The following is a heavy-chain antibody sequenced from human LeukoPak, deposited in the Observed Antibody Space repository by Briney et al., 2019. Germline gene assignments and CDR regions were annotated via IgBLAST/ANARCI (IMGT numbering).Heavy chain of an antibody. CDR1: GGSISSGSYY. V-gene: IGHV4-61*02. CDR2: IYTSGST. D-gene: IGHD5-24*01. CDR3: AREHRDGYHSDAFDI. Sequence: SETLSLTCTVSGGSISSGSYYWSWIRQPAGKGLEWIGRIYTSGSTNYNPSLKSRVTISVGTSKNQFSLKLSSVTAADTAVYYCAREHRDGYHSDAFDIWGQGTMVTVSS. J-gene: IGHJ3*02.